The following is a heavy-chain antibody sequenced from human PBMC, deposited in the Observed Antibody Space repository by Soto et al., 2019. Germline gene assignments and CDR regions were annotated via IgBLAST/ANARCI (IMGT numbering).Heavy chain of an antibody. J-gene: IGHJ4*02. Sequence: SETLSLSCAVYGGSFSGYYWSWIRQPPGKGLEWIGEINHSGSTNYNPSLKSRVTISVDTSKYQFSLKLSSVTAADTAVYYCARGRYNYLFDYWGQGTLVTVSS. CDR2: INHSGST. V-gene: IGHV4-34*01. D-gene: IGHD5-12*01. CDR1: GGSFSGYY. CDR3: ARGRYNYLFDY.